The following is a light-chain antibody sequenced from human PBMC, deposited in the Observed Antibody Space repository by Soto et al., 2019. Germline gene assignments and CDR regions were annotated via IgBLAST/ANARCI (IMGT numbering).Light chain of an antibody. V-gene: IGKV1-5*01. Sequence: DIQMTQSPSTLSASVGDRVTITCRASQNVDNWVAWYQQKPDKAPKFLIYDASNLESGVPSRFSGRGSGTEFTLTISSLQPDDFATYYCQRYNSNSRTFGQGTRV. CDR3: QRYNSNSRT. J-gene: IGKJ1*01. CDR1: QNVDNW. CDR2: DAS.